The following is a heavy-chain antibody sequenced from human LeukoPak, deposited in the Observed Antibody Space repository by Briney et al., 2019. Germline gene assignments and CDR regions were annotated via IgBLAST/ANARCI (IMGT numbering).Heavy chain of an antibody. J-gene: IGHJ4*02. CDR3: ARENYADLFDY. CDR2: ISSSSSSI. V-gene: IGHV3-48*01. D-gene: IGHD3-16*01. Sequence: GASLSLSCAASGFTFKNYNMHWVRQAPGKGLECISYISSSSSSIYSADSVQGRFTVSRDNAKNSLFLQMNSLRTEDTAVYYCARENYADLFDYWGQGTLVTVSS. CDR1: GFTFKNYN.